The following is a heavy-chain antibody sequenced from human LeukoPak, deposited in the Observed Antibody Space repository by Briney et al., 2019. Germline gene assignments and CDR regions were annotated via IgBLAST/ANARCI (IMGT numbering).Heavy chain of an antibody. CDR2: IYYSGST. Sequence: PSETLSLTCTVSGGSISSSSYYWGWIRQPPGKGLEWIGSIYYSGSTYYNPSLKSRVTISVDTSKNQFSLKLSSVTAADTAVYYCAREPGSGSYYFDYWGQGTLVTVSS. CDR1: GGSISSSSYY. D-gene: IGHD3-10*01. V-gene: IGHV4-39*02. J-gene: IGHJ4*02. CDR3: AREPGSGSYYFDY.